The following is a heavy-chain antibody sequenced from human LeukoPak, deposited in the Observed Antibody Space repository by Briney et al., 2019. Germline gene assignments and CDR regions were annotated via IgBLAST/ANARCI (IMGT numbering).Heavy chain of an antibody. D-gene: IGHD6-19*01. Sequence: SVTVSCTASGGTFSSYAISWVRQAPGQGLEWMGGIIPIFGTANYAQKFQGRVTITADESTSTAYMELSSLRSEDTAVYYCARGAVAGTGHYYYYGMDVWGQGTTVTISS. CDR1: GGTFSSYA. V-gene: IGHV1-69*13. J-gene: IGHJ6*02. CDR3: ARGAVAGTGHYYYYGMDV. CDR2: IIPIFGTA.